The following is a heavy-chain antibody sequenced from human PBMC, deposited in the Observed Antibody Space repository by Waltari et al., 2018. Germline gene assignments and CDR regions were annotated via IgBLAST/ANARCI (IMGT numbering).Heavy chain of an antibody. CDR2: ISSSSSYI. J-gene: IGHJ3*02. CDR1: GFTFSSYS. Sequence: EVQLVESGGGLVKPGGSLRLSCAASGFTFSSYSMNWVRQAPGKGLAWVSSISSSSSYIYYADSVKGRFTISRDNAKNSLYLQMNSLRAEDTAVYYCARARSLKYYYDSSGYPDAFDIWGQGTMVTVSS. V-gene: IGHV3-21*01. D-gene: IGHD3-22*01. CDR3: ARARSLKYYYDSSGYPDAFDI.